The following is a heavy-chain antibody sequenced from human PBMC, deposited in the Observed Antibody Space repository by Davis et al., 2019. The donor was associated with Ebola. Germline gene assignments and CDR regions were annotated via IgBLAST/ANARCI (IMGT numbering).Heavy chain of an antibody. J-gene: IGHJ4*02. CDR2: ISGFNTNT. CDR1: GYTFTSYG. D-gene: IGHD3-9*01. Sequence: ASVKVSCKSSGYTFTSYGLVWVRQAPGLGLEWMGWISGFNTNTNFAQKFQGRATVSKDTSTNTAYMDLRSLTSDDTAIYYCARATNYDVLTGTSSYYFDYWGQGTLVTVSS. V-gene: IGHV1-18*04. CDR3: ARATNYDVLTGTSSYYFDY.